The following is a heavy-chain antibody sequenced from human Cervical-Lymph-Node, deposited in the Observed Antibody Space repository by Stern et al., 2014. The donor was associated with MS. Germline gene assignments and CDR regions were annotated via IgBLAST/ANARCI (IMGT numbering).Heavy chain of an antibody. CDR3: APSRMDV. CDR1: GFSLRTNGVA. Sequence: QVTLRESGPTLVKPTETLRLTCTFSGFSLRTNGVAVGWIRQTPGKALEFLALIYWDGDKRYNPSLKRRLTITTDTSQSQVVLTMTNMDPVDTATYYCAPSRMDVWGQGTTVTVSS. V-gene: IGHV2-5*02. CDR2: IYWDGDK. J-gene: IGHJ6*02.